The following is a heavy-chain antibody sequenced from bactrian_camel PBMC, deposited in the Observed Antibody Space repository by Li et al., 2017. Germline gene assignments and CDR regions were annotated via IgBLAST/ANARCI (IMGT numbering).Heavy chain of an antibody. Sequence: HVQLVESGEGSVQSGGSLRLSCTASGFTNDTSMGWCRHAPGNEFEWVSSITADGSTYYADSVKGRFTISRENAKSTVHLRMNSLKPDDTAIYYCATDPTEAPMYGGSWSSCGLSFWGQGTQVTVS. J-gene: IGHJ6*01. CDR1: GFTNDTS. CDR2: ITADGST. D-gene: IGHD2*01. V-gene: IGHV3S53*01. CDR3: ATDPTEAPMYGGSWSSCGLSF.